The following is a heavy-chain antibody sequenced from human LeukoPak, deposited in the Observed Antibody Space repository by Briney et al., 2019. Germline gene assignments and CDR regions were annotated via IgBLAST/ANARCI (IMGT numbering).Heavy chain of an antibody. CDR3: ANYLDRSYCGGDCYRAEYFQH. Sequence: GGSLRLSCAASGFTFSSYAMHWVRQAPGRGLEWVAVISYDGSNKYYADSVKGRFTISRDNSKNTLYLQMNSLRAEDTAVYYCANYLDRSYCGGDCYRAEYFQHWGQGTLVTVSS. CDR2: ISYDGSNK. J-gene: IGHJ1*01. V-gene: IGHV3-30*04. D-gene: IGHD2-21*02. CDR1: GFTFSSYA.